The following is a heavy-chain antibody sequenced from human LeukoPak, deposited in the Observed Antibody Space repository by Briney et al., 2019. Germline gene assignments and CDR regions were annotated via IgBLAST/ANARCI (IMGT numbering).Heavy chain of an antibody. CDR1: GFTFSSYW. CDR2: INQDGSDK. J-gene: IGHJ4*02. V-gene: IGHV3-7*01. Sequence: PGVSLRLSCAASGFTFSSYWMNWVRQAPGKGLEWVANINQDGSDKYYVDSVKGRFTISRDNAKRSLYLQMNSLRAEDTAVYYCARDLFSYGADQDDFWGQGTLVTVSS. CDR3: ARDLFSYGADQDDF. D-gene: IGHD5-18*01.